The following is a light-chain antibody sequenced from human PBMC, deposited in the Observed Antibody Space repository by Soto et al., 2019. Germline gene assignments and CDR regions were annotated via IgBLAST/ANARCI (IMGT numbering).Light chain of an antibody. V-gene: IGKV1-5*03. CDR2: KAS. CDR1: QTISSW. Sequence: DIQMTQSPSTLSGSVVDRFTITCRASQTISSWLAWYQQKPGKAPKLLIYKASTLKSGVPSRFSGSGSGTEFTLTISSLQPDDFATYYCQNYNSYSEACGQGNTGAIK. J-gene: IGKJ1*01. CDR3: QNYNSYSEA.